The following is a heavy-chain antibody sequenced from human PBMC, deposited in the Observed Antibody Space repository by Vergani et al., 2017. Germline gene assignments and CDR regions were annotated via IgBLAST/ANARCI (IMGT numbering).Heavy chain of an antibody. CDR2: ISSSSSYT. V-gene: IGHV3-11*06. CDR3: ARGLYYYDSSGYYYVY. Sequence: VQLVESGGGLVQPGGSLRLSCAASGFTFSDHYMDWVRQAPGKGLEWVSYISSSSSYTNYADSVKGRFTISRDNAKNSLYLQMNSLRAEDTAVYYCARGLYYYDSSGYYYVYWGQGTLVTVSS. J-gene: IGHJ4*02. CDR1: GFTFSDHY. D-gene: IGHD3-22*01.